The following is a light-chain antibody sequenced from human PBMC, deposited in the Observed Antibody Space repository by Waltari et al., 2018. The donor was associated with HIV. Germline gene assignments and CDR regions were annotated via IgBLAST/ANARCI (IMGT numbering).Light chain of an antibody. Sequence: DIQMTQSPSSLSASLGNGFTITCRASQSISKYLNWYQHKPGKAPKLLLQTTSSLQRGVPSRFRGSGSGTDFTLTISNLQFEDFATYYCQQSYTSPHTFGQGTNLEI. CDR1: QSISKY. CDR3: QQSYTSPHT. J-gene: IGKJ2*01. V-gene: IGKV1-39*01. CDR2: TTS.